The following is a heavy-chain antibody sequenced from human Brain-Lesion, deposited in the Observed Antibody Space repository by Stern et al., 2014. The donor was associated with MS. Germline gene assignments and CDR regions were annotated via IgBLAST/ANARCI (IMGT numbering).Heavy chain of an antibody. CDR3: AGEEDIRYCSGGSCTGNWFDP. CDR2: IYYSGNT. V-gene: IGHV4-39*01. CDR1: GGSVSSTSYA. D-gene: IGHD2-15*01. Sequence: QLQLQESGPGLVKPSETLSLTCTVAGGSVSSTSYAWAWIRQPPGKGLEWIGTIYYSGNTYYSPSLKSRLTLSLDQSKNQVSLPLSFVTAADTAVYYCAGEEDIRYCSGGSCTGNWFDPWGQGTLVTVSS. J-gene: IGHJ5*02.